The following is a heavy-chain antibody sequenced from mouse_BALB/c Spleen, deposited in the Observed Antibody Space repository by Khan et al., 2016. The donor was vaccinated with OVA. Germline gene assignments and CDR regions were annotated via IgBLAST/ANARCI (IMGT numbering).Heavy chain of an antibody. D-gene: IGHD2-3*01. V-gene: IGHV14-4*02. Sequence: VQLQQAGAELVRSGASVKLSCTASGFNIKYYYMHWVKQRPEQGLEWIGWIDPENGNTEYAPQFQDKATMTADTSSNTAYLQLSSLTSEDTAVYDCNTGDGYSAWFAYWGQGLWSLCLQ. CDR2: IDPENGNT. CDR3: NTGDGYSAWFAY. CDR1: GFNIKYYY. J-gene: IGHJ3*01.